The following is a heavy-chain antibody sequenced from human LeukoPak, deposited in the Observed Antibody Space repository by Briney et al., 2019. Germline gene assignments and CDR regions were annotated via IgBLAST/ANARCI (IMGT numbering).Heavy chain of an antibody. J-gene: IGHJ4*02. V-gene: IGHV4-59*01. CDR1: GGSISSYY. CDR3: ARGERHYYYSSAYEFFDY. D-gene: IGHD3-22*01. Sequence: PSETLSLTCTVSGGSISSYYWSWIRQPPGKGLEWIGYILYTGSTNYNPSLKSRFTISIDTAKHQYSLKLSSVTAADTAVYYCARGERHYYYSSAYEFFDYWGQGTLVTVSS. CDR2: ILYTGST.